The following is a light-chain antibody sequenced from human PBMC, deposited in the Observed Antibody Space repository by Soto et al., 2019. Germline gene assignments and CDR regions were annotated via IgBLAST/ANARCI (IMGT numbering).Light chain of an antibody. Sequence: ETVLTQSPGTLSLSPGERATLSCRASQTIRSNYLAWYRQTPGQAPRLLIYGASNRATGIADRFSRSGSGTDFTLIISTLEPEDFALYYCQQYGSSPWTFGQGTKVEIK. V-gene: IGKV3-20*01. CDR3: QQYGSSPWT. J-gene: IGKJ1*01. CDR1: QTIRSNY. CDR2: GAS.